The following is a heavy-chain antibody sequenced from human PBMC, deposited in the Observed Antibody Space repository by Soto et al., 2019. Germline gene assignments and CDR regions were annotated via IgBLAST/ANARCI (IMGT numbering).Heavy chain of an antibody. V-gene: IGHV3-30*18. Sequence: GGSLRLSCAASGFTFSSYGMHWVRQAPGKGLEWVAVISYDGSNKYYTDSMKGRFTISRDNSKNTLYLQMNSLRAEDTAVYYCAKEPLVVYSCVSYYYYVDVRAKGTTVTVSS. CDR1: GFTFSSYG. CDR3: AKEPLVVYSCVSYYYYVDV. D-gene: IGHD2-8*02. J-gene: IGHJ6*03. CDR2: ISYDGSNK.